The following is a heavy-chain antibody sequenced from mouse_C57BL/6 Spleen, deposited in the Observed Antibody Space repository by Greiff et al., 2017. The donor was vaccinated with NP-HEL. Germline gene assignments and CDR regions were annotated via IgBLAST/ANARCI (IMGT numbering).Heavy chain of an antibody. CDR1: GYTFTTYP. V-gene: IGHV1-47*01. D-gene: IGHD2-4*01. CDR3: ARRGYDYGDAMDD. J-gene: IGHJ4*01. CDR2: FHPYNDDT. Sequence: VQLQQSGAELVKPGASVKMSCKASGYTFTTYPIEWMKQNHGKSLEWIGNFHPYNDDTTYNEKFKGKATLTVEKSSSTVYLELSRLTSDDSAVYYCARRGYDYGDAMDDWGQGTSVTVSS.